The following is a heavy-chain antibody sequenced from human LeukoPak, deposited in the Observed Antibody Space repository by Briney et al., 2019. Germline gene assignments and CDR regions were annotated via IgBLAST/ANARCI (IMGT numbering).Heavy chain of an antibody. V-gene: IGHV1-18*01. Sequence: GASVKVSCKASGYTFTSYGISWVRQAPGQGLEWMGWISAYNGNTNYAQKLQGRVTITRDTSASTAYMELSSLRSEDTAVYYCARDLMTTVSPEDYWGQGTLVTVSS. D-gene: IGHD4-17*01. CDR1: GYTFTSYG. CDR2: ISAYNGNT. J-gene: IGHJ4*02. CDR3: ARDLMTTVSPEDY.